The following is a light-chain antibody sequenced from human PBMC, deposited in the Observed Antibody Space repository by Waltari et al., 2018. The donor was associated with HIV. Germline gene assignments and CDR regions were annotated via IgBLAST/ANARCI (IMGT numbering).Light chain of an antibody. J-gene: IGLJ3*02. CDR2: DVN. Sequence: QSALTQSRSVSGSPGQSVTISCTGTRSDVGGYQYVYWYQQHPGKVPKLMIYDVNKRPSGVPDRFSGSKSANTASLTISGLQAEDEADYYCCSYAGSYTWVFGGGTKLTVL. V-gene: IGLV2-11*01. CDR1: RSDVGGYQY. CDR3: CSYAGSYTWV.